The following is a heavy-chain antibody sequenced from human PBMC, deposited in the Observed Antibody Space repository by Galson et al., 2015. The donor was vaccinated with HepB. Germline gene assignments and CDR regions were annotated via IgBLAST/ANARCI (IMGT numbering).Heavy chain of an antibody. CDR2: ISPTGGSR. CDR1: GFTFSNYG. V-gene: IGHV3-23*01. CDR3: AKPPYNATFWDYFDY. J-gene: IGHJ4*02. Sequence: SLRLSCATSGFTFSNYGLHWVRQAPGKGLEWVSIISPTGGSRWYAESVKGRFTISRDKSKNTLFLQMNSLRAEDTAVYYCAKPPYNATFWDYFDYWGQGTRVTVSS. D-gene: IGHD3-16*01.